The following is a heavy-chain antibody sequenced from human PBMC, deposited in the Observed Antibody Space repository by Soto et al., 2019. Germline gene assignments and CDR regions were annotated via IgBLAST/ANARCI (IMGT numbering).Heavy chain of an antibody. CDR1: GFTFSSYG. CDR3: ARASKVGANAHPDFDY. V-gene: IGHV3-33*01. CDR2: IWYDGSNK. J-gene: IGHJ4*02. D-gene: IGHD1-26*01. Sequence: QVQLVESGGGVVQPGRSLRLSCAASGFTFSSYGMHWVRQAPGKGLEWVAVIWYDGSNKYYADSVKGRFTISRDNSKNTLDLQMNSLRAEDTAVYYCARASKVGANAHPDFDYWGQGTLVTVSS.